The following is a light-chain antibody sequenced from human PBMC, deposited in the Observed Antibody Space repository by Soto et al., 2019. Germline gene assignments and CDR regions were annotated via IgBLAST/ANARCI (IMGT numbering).Light chain of an antibody. CDR3: GSYAGSKGVV. Sequence: QSVLTQPPSASGSPGQSVTISCTGTSSDVGGYNYVSWYQQHPGKAPKLLIHDVSKRPSGVPDRFSGSKSGNAVSLTVSGLQAEDEADYYCGSYAGSKGVVFGGGTKLTVL. CDR2: DVS. V-gene: IGLV2-8*01. J-gene: IGLJ2*01. CDR1: SSDVGGYNY.